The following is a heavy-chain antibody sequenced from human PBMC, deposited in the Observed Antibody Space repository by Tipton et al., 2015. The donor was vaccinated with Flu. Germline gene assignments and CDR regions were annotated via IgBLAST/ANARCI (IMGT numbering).Heavy chain of an antibody. Sequence: QLVQSGGGLVQPGGSLRLSCAASGFTFSSYEMNWVRQAPGKGLEWVSYISSSGSTIYYADSVKGRFTISRDNAKNSLYLQMNSLRAEDTAVYYCARETQWSNCDYWGQGTLVTVSS. V-gene: IGHV3-48*03. J-gene: IGHJ4*02. CDR1: GFTFSSYE. CDR3: ARETQWSNCDY. CDR2: ISSSGSTI. D-gene: IGHD6-19*01.